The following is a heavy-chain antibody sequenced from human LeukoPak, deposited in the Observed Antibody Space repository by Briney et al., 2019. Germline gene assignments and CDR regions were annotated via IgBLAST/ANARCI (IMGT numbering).Heavy chain of an antibody. CDR3: ATYSSLNRREFQF. CDR1: GFMFSSYW. V-gene: IGHV3-7*01. J-gene: IGHJ1*01. Sequence: GGSLRLSCAASGFMFSSYWMSWLRQAPGKGLEWVANIKQDGSEKYYVDSVKGRFTISRDNAKNSLYLQMNSLRAEDTAVYYCATYSSLNRREFQFWGQGTLLTASS. D-gene: IGHD3-22*01. CDR2: IKQDGSEK.